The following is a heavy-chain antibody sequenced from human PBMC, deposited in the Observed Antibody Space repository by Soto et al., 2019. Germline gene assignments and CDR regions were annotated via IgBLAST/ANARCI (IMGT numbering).Heavy chain of an antibody. Sequence: EVLLLESGGGLVQPGGSLRLSCEASGFSFSSFAMNWVRQAPGKGLEWVSAIGDSGASTYYADSVKGRFTTSRDNSRNTLYLQLKSLRAEDTAVYDCAKGVELDVWGNGTTVTVSS. D-gene: IGHD1-26*01. J-gene: IGHJ6*04. CDR1: GFSFSSFA. V-gene: IGHV3-23*01. CDR2: IGDSGAST. CDR3: AKGVELDV.